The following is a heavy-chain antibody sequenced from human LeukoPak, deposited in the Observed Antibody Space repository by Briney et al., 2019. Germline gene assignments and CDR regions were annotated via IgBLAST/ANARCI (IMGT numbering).Heavy chain of an antibody. Sequence: PGGFLRLSCAASGFTFSTYAMSWVRQAPGKGLEWVSSINTGGGSTYYADSVKGRFTISRDSSKNTLYLQMNSLRAEDTAVYYCAKQTAGPGSIAAAGSGSYYFDPWGQGTLVTVSS. CDR3: AKQTAGPGSIAAAGSGSYYFDP. D-gene: IGHD6-13*01. CDR2: INTGGGST. CDR1: GFTFSTYA. V-gene: IGHV3-23*01. J-gene: IGHJ5*02.